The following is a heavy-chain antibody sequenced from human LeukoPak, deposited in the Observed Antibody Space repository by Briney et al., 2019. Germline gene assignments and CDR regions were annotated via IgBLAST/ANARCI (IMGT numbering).Heavy chain of an antibody. D-gene: IGHD6-19*01. V-gene: IGHV5-51*01. J-gene: IGHJ4*02. CDR1: GYTFTSYW. Sequence: GESLKISCKGSGYTFTSYWIGWVRQMPGKGLEWMVIIYPGDSDTRYRPSFQGQATISTDKSISTAYLQWTSLKASDTAMYYCARLSSGWYSNIDYWGQGTLVTVSS. CDR3: ARLSSGWYSNIDY. CDR2: IYPGDSDT.